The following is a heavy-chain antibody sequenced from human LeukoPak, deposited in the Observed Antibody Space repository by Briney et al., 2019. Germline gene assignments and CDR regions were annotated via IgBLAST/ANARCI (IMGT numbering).Heavy chain of an antibody. Sequence: GGSLRLSCAASGFTFSGYAMSWVRQAPGKGLEWVSAISGSGGSTYYADSVKGRFTISRDNSKNTLYLQMNSLRAEDTAVHYCAKDAYGDYGVYYYYGMDVWGKGTTVTVSS. CDR3: AKDAYGDYGVYYYYGMDV. J-gene: IGHJ6*04. V-gene: IGHV3-23*01. D-gene: IGHD4-17*01. CDR1: GFTFSGYA. CDR2: ISGSGGST.